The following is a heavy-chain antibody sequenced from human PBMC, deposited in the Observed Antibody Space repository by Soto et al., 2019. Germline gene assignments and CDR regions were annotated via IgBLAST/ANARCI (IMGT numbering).Heavy chain of an antibody. CDR2: IIPIFGTA. Sequence: ASVKVSCKASGGTFSSYAISWVRQAPGQGVESMGGIIPIFGTANYAQKFQGRVTMTRDTSTSTVYMELSSLRSEDTAVYYCARELREHYYDSSGYYYYYGMDVWGQGTTVTVSS. V-gene: IGHV1-69*05. D-gene: IGHD3-22*01. CDR1: GGTFSSYA. J-gene: IGHJ6*02. CDR3: ARELREHYYDSSGYYYYYGMDV.